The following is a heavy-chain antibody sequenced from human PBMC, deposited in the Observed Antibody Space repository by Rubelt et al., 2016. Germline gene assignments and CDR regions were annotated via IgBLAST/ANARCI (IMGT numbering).Heavy chain of an antibody. CDR3: ARDLSRIAVAGNWFDP. CDR1: GFTFSDYA. D-gene: IGHD6-19*01. Sequence: RSLRLSCAASGFTFSDYAMHWVRQAPGKGLEWVAVISFDGSNEYYADSVKGRFTISRDNSKNTLYLQMNSLRAEDTAVYYCARDLSRIAVAGNWFDPWGQGTLVTVSS. J-gene: IGHJ5*02. V-gene: IGHV3-30*04. CDR2: ISFDGSNE.